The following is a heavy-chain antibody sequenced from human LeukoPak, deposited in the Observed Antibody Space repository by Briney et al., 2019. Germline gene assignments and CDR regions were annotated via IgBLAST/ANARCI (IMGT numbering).Heavy chain of an antibody. J-gene: IGHJ1*01. V-gene: IGHV3-74*01. D-gene: IGHD3-22*01. CDR2: IKSDGRT. CDR1: GFTLSSYW. Sequence: QSGGSLRLSCAASGFTLSSYWMHWVRQAPGKGLVWVSRIKSDGRTNYADSVKGRFTISRDNAKNTVCLQMNSLRAEDTGVYYCARAPSEIGGYYPEYFRHWGQGTLVIVSS. CDR3: ARAPSEIGGYYPEYFRH.